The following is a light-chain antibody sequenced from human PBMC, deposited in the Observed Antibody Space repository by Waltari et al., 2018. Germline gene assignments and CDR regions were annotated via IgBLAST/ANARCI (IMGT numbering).Light chain of an antibody. Sequence: DVVMTQSPLSLPITPGQPASISCRSSQSLVQSDGNTYLNWYQQKPGQPSRLLIYKVSNRDSEVPDRFTGSGAGTDFTLKISRVEAEDVGVYYYGQGTHWPFTFGPGTKLDIK. CDR2: KVS. V-gene: IGKV2-30*02. J-gene: IGKJ3*01. CDR1: QSLVQSDGNTY. CDR3: GQGTHWPFT.